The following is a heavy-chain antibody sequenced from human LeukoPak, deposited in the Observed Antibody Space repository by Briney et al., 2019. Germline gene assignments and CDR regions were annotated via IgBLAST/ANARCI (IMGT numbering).Heavy chain of an antibody. CDR2: IKSKADGETI. CDR1: GFTFSSHA. D-gene: IGHD1-20*01. J-gene: IGHJ4*02. V-gene: IGHV3-15*07. CDR3: STLTSRGLSDS. Sequence: PGGSLRLSCSASGFTFSSHAMHWVRQAPGKGLEWVGRIKSKADGETIDYAAPVKGRFTFSRDDSKNMLYLQMNSLKSEDTAVYYCSTLTSRGLSDSWGQGTLVTVSS.